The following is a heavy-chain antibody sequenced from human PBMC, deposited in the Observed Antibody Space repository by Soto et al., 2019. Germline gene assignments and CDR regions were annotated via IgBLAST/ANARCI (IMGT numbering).Heavy chain of an antibody. CDR2: ISYDGSNK. J-gene: IGHJ4*02. V-gene: IGHV3-30-3*01. D-gene: IGHD1-1*01. CDR3: ARGRALQPDY. Sequence: LRLSCAASGFTFSSYAMHWVRQAPGKGLEWVAVISYDGSNKYYADSVKGRFTISRDNSKNTPYLQMNSLRAEDTAVYYCARGRALQPDYWGQGTLVTVSS. CDR1: GFTFSSYA.